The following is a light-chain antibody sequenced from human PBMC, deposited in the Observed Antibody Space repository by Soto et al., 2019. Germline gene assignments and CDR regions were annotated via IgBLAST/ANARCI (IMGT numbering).Light chain of an antibody. Sequence: QSALTQPPSASGSPGQSVTISCTGTSSDVGSYNYVSWYQQHPGKAPKLMIWEVSKRPSGVPDRFSGSKYGNTASLTVSGLQAEDEADYYCSSDAGSHNLVVFGGGNKLTVL. CDR3: SSDAGSHNLVV. CDR1: SSDVGSYNY. J-gene: IGLJ3*02. V-gene: IGLV2-8*01. CDR2: EVS.